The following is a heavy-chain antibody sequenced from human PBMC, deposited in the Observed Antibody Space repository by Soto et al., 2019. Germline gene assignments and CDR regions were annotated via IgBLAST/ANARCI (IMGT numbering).Heavy chain of an antibody. Sequence: GGSLRLSCAASGFTFSSYAMSWVRQAPGKGLEWVSTISGRGGSTYYEDSVKGRFTISRDNSKNTLYLQMNSLRAEDTAVYYCAKIRREAGLGVWRQGTKVTVPS. D-gene: IGHD2-21*01. CDR1: GFTFSSYA. V-gene: IGHV3-23*01. CDR2: ISGRGGST. J-gene: IGHJ3*01. CDR3: AKIRREAGLGV.